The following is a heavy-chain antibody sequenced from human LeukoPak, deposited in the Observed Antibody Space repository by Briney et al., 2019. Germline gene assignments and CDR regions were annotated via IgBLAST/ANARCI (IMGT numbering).Heavy chain of an antibody. CDR1: GFSFSSYP. CDR2: ISNDGNDK. J-gene: IGHJ4*02. D-gene: IGHD6-13*01. Sequence: GGSLRLSCAASGFSFSSYPMHWVRQAPGKGLKWVAVISNDGNDKHNADSVKGRFTISRDNPKNTLYLQMNSLRAEDTAMYYCARDLTIAAANYYFDNWGQGTLVTVSS. V-gene: IGHV3-30-3*01. CDR3: ARDLTIAAANYYFDN.